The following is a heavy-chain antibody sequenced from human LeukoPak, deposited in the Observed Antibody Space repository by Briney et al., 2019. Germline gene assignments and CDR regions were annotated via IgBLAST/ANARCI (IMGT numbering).Heavy chain of an antibody. V-gene: IGHV1-69*04. J-gene: IGHJ4*02. CDR3: ARPRRAERVEDF. CDR2: IIPILGIA. D-gene: IGHD1-1*01. Sequence: SVKVSCKASGGTFSSYAISWVRQAPGQGLEWMGRIIPILGIANYAQRFQGRVTITADKSTSTAYMELSSLRSEDTAVYYCARPRRAERVEDFWGQGTLVTVSS. CDR1: GGTFSSYA.